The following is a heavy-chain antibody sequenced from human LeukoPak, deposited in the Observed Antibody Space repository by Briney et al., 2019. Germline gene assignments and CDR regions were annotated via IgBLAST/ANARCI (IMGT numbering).Heavy chain of an antibody. CDR3: ARDVGGGAIYFDY. CDR1: GYIFSSYG. V-gene: IGHV1-18*01. Sequence: GASMKVSCKASGYIFSSYGISWVRQAPGQGLEWMGWISAYNGNTKFAQKFQGRVIMTTDTSTSTAYMELRSLRSEDTAVYYCARDVGGGAIYFDYWGQGTLVTVSS. D-gene: IGHD2-15*01. J-gene: IGHJ4*02. CDR2: ISAYNGNT.